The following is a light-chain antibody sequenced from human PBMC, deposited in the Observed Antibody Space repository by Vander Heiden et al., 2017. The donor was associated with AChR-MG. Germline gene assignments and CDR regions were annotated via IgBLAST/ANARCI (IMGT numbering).Light chain of an antibody. V-gene: IGKV1-33*01. Sequence: DIEMTQSPSSLPPSVGDRVTVTCQASKDISNYLNWYQQKPGKAPKLLLYDAAYLETGVPSRFSGSGSGTDFTFTISSLQPEDIATYYCQLYHNVPPGFGQGTRLETK. CDR1: KDISNY. CDR3: QLYHNVPPG. CDR2: DAA. J-gene: IGKJ5*01.